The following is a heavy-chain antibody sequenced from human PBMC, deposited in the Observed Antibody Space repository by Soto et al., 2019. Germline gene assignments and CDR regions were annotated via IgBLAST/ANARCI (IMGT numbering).Heavy chain of an antibody. CDR1: GFTFSSYA. V-gene: IGHV3-23*01. CDR2: ISGSGGST. Sequence: GGSVRLSCAASGFTFSSYAMSWVRQALGKGMEWVSAISGSGGSTYYADSVKGRFTISRDNSKNTLYLQMNSLRAEDTAVYYGAKDKLRAGNVGDYDFCCGYGFRRPLEDVWGQGTTVTVSS. J-gene: IGHJ6*02. CDR3: AKDKLRAGNVGDYDFCCGYGFRRPLEDV. D-gene: IGHD3-3*01.